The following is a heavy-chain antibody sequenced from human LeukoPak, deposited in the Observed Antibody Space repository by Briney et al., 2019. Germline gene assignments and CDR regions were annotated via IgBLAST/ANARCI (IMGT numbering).Heavy chain of an antibody. V-gene: IGHV1-18*01. D-gene: IGHD6-25*01. CDR1: GYTFTSYD. CDR2: ISPYNDNT. Sequence: ASVKVSCKASGYTFTSYDISWVRQAPGQGPEWMGWISPYNDNTNYAQKFQGRVTLTTDTSTSTAYVELRSLTSDDTAVYYCAREPSGLLFDYWGQGTLVTVSS. CDR3: AREPSGLLFDY. J-gene: IGHJ4*01.